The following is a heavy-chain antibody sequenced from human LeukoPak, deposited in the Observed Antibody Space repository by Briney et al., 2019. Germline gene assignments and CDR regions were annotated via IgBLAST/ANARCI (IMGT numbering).Heavy chain of an antibody. CDR3: AGDFWSGYYFRD. CDR2: IYHSGST. D-gene: IGHD3-3*01. J-gene: IGHJ4*02. CDR1: GYSISSGYY. Sequence: SKTLSLTCSFSGYSISSGYYWGWIRQPPGQGLEWIGNIYHSGSTYYNPSLKSRVTISVDTSKNQFSLKLSSVTAADTAVYYCAGDFWSGYYFRDWGQGTLVTVSS. V-gene: IGHV4-38-2*02.